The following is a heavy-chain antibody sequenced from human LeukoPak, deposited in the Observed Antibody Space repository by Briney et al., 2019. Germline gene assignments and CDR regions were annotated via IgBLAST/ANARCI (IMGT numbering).Heavy chain of an antibody. V-gene: IGHV3-7*01. CDR2: IKQDGSEK. J-gene: IGHJ4*02. Sequence: GGSLRLSCAASGFTFSSYWMSWVRQAPGKGLEWVANIKQDGSEKYYVDSVKGRFTISRDNAKNSLYLQMNSLRAEDTAVYYCARHVVRGHSVPSDYWGQGTLVTVSS. CDR3: ARHVVRGHSVPSDY. D-gene: IGHD3-10*01. CDR1: GFTFSSYW.